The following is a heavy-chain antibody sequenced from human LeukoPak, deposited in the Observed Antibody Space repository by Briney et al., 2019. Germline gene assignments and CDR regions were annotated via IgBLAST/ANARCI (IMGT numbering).Heavy chain of an antibody. CDR3: ARDRDSRGCFDY. J-gene: IGHJ4*02. CDR1: GFTFSSYA. CDR2: ISYDGSNK. D-gene: IGHD3-22*01. Sequence: GGSLRLSCAASGFTFSSYAMHWVRQAPGKGLEWVAVISYDGSNKYYADSVKGRFTISRDNSKNTLYLQMNSLRAEDTAVYYCARDRDSRGCFDYWGQGTLVTVSS. V-gene: IGHV3-30*04.